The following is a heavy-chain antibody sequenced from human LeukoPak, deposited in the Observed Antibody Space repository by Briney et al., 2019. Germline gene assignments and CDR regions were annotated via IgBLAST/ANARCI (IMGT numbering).Heavy chain of an antibody. V-gene: IGHV3-21*01. CDR1: GFTFSSYS. CDR3: ARTAVAGTLTFDY. J-gene: IGHJ4*02. Sequence: GGSLRLSCAASGFTFSSYSMNWVREAPGKGLEWVSSISSSSSYIYYADSVKGRFTISRDNAKNSLYLQMNSLRAEDTAVYYCARTAVAGTLTFDYWGQGTLVTVSS. CDR2: ISSSSSYI. D-gene: IGHD6-19*01.